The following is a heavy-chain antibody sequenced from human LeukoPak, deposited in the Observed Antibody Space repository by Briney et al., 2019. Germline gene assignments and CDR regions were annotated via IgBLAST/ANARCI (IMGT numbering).Heavy chain of an antibody. CDR2: ISVYRGNT. D-gene: IGHD3-22*01. J-gene: IGHJ4*02. V-gene: IGHV1-18*01. CDR3: ARSKSNYDNTGYIPLDY. CDR1: GYTFSTYA. Sequence: GASVKVSCKASGYTFSTYAIGWVRQAPGQGLEWIGWISVYRGNTKFAQSFQGRVALTTDTSTTTAYMELTSLRSDDTAVYFCARSKSNYDNTGYIPLDYWGQGTLVTVSS.